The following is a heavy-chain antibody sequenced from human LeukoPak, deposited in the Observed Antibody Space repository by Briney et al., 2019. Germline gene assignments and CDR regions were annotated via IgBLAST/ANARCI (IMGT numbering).Heavy chain of an antibody. CDR2: IYSGGST. J-gene: IGHJ4*02. Sequence: GGSLRLSCAASGFTVSSNYMSWVRQAPGKGLEWVSVIYSGGSTYYADSVKGRFTISRDNPKNTLYLQMNSLRAEDTAVYYCAREIPWAVAGMGYFDYWGQGTLVTVSS. CDR3: AREIPWAVAGMGYFDY. D-gene: IGHD6-19*01. V-gene: IGHV3-66*01. CDR1: GFTVSSNY.